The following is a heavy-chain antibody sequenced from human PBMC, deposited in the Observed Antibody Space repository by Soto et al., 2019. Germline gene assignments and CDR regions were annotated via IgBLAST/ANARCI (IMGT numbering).Heavy chain of an antibody. D-gene: IGHD2-15*01. CDR1: GGSFSGYY. Sequence: SETLSLTCAVYGGSFSGYYWSWIRQPPGKGLEWIGEINHSGSTNYNPSLKSRVTISVDTSKNQFSLKLSSVAAADTAVYYCARGPKLLLFGRKAFDIWGQGTMVTVSS. V-gene: IGHV4-34*01. CDR3: ARGPKLLLFGRKAFDI. J-gene: IGHJ3*02. CDR2: INHSGST.